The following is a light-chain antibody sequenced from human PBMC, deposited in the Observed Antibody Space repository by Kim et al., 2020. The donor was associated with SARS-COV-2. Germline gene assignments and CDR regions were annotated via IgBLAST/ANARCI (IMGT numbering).Light chain of an antibody. CDR3: QQYNGYSGYT. Sequence: ASVGDRVTITCRASQSISTSLAWYHQKPGKAPKLLIYDASSLESGVPSRFSGSGSGTEFTLTISSLQPDDFSTYYCQQYNGYSGYTFGQGTKLEIK. V-gene: IGKV1-5*01. CDR1: QSISTS. CDR2: DAS. J-gene: IGKJ2*01.